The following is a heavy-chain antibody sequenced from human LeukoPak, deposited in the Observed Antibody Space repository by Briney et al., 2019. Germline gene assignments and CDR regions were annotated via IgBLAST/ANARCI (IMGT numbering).Heavy chain of an antibody. CDR2: INPNSGGT. CDR1: GYTFTAYY. J-gene: IGHJ4*02. V-gene: IGHV1-2*02. Sequence: ASVKVSCKTYGYTFTAYYLNWVRQAPGQGLEWMGWINPNSGGTNYAQKFQGRVTMTRDTSISTAYMELSRLRSDDTAVYYCAREGYGSGIDYWGQGTLVTVSS. D-gene: IGHD3-10*01. CDR3: AREGYGSGIDY.